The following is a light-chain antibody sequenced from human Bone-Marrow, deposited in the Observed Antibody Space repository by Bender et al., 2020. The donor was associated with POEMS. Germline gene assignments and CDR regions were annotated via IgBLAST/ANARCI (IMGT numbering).Light chain of an antibody. CDR3: QSSDSNYHVI. CDR2: ENN. J-gene: IGLJ2*01. CDR1: SGSIASNF. Sequence: NFMLTQPRSVSESPGKTVTISCTGSSGSIASNFVQWFQQRPGSAPIMVIYENNQRPSGVPDRFSGSIDSSSNSASLIISGLKTEDEADYYCQSSDSNYHVIFGGGTRLTVL. V-gene: IGLV6-57*02.